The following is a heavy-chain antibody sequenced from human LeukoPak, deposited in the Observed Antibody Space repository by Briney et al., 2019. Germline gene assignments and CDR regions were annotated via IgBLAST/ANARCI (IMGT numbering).Heavy chain of an antibody. D-gene: IGHD3-10*01. J-gene: IGHJ5*02. CDR3: ARSAYGSGSYYGRGRFDP. Sequence: GGSLRLSCAASGFTFSSYAMSWVRQAPGKGLEWVSAISGSGGSTYYADSVKGRFTISRDNSKNTLYLQMNSLRAEDTALYHCARSAYGSGSYYGRGRFDPWGQGTLVTVSS. CDR1: GFTFSSYA. CDR2: ISGSGGST. V-gene: IGHV3-23*01.